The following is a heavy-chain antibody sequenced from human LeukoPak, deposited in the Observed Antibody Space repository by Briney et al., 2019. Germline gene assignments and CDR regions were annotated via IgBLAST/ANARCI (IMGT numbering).Heavy chain of an antibody. V-gene: IGHV4-38-2*01. CDR3: ASLRIVSSGYQVDY. D-gene: IGHD3-22*01. CDR2: IYHSGST. Sequence: PSETLSLTCVVSGYSISSGYYWGWIRQPPGKGLEWIGSIYHSGSTYYNPSLKSRVTISVDTSKNQFSLKLSSVTAADTAVYYCASLRIVSSGYQVDYWGQGTLVTVSS. CDR1: GYSISSGYY. J-gene: IGHJ4*02.